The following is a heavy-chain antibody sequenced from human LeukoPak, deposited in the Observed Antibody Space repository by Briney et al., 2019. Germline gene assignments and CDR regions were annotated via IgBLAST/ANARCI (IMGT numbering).Heavy chain of an antibody. Sequence: GESLKISCKGSGYSFTSYWIGWVRQMPGKGLEWMGIIYPGDSDTRYSPSFQGQVTISADKSISTAYLQWSSLKASDTAMYYCARVDRYTSGWNAFDIWGQGTLVTVSS. J-gene: IGHJ3*02. CDR3: ARVDRYTSGWNAFDI. CDR2: IYPGDSDT. CDR1: GYSFTSYW. D-gene: IGHD6-19*01. V-gene: IGHV5-51*01.